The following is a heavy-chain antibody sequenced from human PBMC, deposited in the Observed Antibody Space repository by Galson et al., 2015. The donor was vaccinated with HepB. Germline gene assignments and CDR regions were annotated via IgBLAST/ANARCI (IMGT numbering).Heavy chain of an antibody. CDR3: AKAAYSPYYEDTKSWTHD. Sequence: SLRLSCAASGFTFSNYAMNWVRQAPGKGLEWVSGIKRESDWTYYADSVKGRFIISRDNSKNTLSLQMNSLRAEDTAVYYCAKAAYSPYYEDTKSWTHDWGQETLVTVSS. D-gene: IGHD3-3*01. J-gene: IGHJ4*02. CDR2: IKRESDWT. CDR1: GFTFSNYA. V-gene: IGHV3-23*01.